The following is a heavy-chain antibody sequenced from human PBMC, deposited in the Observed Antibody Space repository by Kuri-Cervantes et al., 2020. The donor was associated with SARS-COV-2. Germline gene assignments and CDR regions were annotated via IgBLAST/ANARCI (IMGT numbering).Heavy chain of an antibody. CDR3: ARNMIVVVIPWYFDF. D-gene: IGHD3-22*01. J-gene: IGHJ2*01. CDR1: GGSISSYY. CDR2: IYYSGST. V-gene: IGHV4-59*04. Sequence: SEILSLTCTVSGGSISSYYWSWIRQPPGKGLEWIGYIYYSGSTYYNPSLKSRVTISVDTSKNQFSLKLSSVTAADTAVYYCARNMIVVVIPWYFDFWGRGTLVTVSS.